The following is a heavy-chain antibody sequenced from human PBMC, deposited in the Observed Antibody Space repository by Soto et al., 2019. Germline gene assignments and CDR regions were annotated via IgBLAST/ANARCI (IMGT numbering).Heavy chain of an antibody. Sequence: GGSLRLSCAASGFTFSSYGMHWVRQAPGKGLGWVAVIWYDGSNKYYADSVKGRFTISRDNSKNTLYLQMNSLRAEDTAVYYCARDPYDSSGYYLDYWGQGTLVTVSS. CDR1: GFTFSSYG. V-gene: IGHV3-33*01. CDR2: IWYDGSNK. D-gene: IGHD3-22*01. CDR3: ARDPYDSSGYYLDY. J-gene: IGHJ4*02.